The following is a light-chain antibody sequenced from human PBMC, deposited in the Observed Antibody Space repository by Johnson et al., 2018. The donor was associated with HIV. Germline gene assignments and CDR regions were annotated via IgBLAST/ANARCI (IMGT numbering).Light chain of an antibody. V-gene: IGLV1-51*01. CDR3: GTWDSSLSAARV. CDR1: SSNIGNNY. Sequence: QSVLTQPPSVSAAPGHKVTISCSGSSSNIGNNYVSWYQQVPGTAPKLLIYDNNRRPSGIPDRFSGSKSGTSATLGITGLQTGDEADYYCGTWDSSLSAARVFGPGTKVTVL. CDR2: DNN. J-gene: IGLJ1*01.